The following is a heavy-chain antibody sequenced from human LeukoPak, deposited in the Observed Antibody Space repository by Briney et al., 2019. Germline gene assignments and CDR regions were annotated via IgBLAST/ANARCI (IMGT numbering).Heavy chain of an antibody. CDR3: ATSLPLYDYVWGTRPATLYAAFDI. J-gene: IGHJ3*02. CDR2: ISGSGGGT. V-gene: IGHV3-23*01. D-gene: IGHD3-16*01. Sequence: GGSLRLSCAASGFTFSSYGMHWVRQAPGKGLEWVSAISGSGGGTYYADSVKGRFTISRDNSKNTLYLQMNSLRAEDTAVYYCATSLPLYDYVWGTRPATLYAAFDIWGQGTMVTVSS. CDR1: GFTFSSYG.